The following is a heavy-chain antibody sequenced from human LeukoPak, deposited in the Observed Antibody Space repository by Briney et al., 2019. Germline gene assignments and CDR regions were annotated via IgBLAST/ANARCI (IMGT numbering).Heavy chain of an antibody. D-gene: IGHD6-6*01. CDR2: ISSSSSTI. J-gene: IGHJ5*02. CDR1: GFTFSSYS. V-gene: IGHV3-48*01. Sequence: PGGSLRLSCAAPGFTFSSYSMNWVRQAPGKGLEWVSYISSSSSTIYYADSVKGRFTISRDNAKNSLYLQMNSLRAEDTAVYYCAREEYSSSFRFDPWGQGTLVTVSS. CDR3: AREEYSSSFRFDP.